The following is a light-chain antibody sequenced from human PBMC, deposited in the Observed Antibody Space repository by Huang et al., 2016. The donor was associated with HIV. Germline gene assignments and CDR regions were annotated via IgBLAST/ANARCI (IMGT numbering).Light chain of an antibody. CDR1: QSISTW. J-gene: IGKJ5*01. CDR2: KAY. Sequence: DIQMTQSPSPLSAPVGDRVTLPCRASQSISTWLAWYQQKPGKSPNLMIYKAYSLESGVPSRFSGSGSGTEFTLTITSLQPDDFATYYCQQYDSYPISFGQGTRLEIK. CDR3: QQYDSYPIS. V-gene: IGKV1-5*03.